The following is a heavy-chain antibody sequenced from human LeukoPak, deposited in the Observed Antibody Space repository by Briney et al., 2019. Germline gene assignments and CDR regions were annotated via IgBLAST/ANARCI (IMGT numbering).Heavy chain of an antibody. V-gene: IGHV3-64D*06. J-gene: IGHJ4*02. CDR1: GFTFSTYP. CDR2: ISSDGKTG. CDR3: VKARGYCSTSSCFLEY. D-gene: IGHD2-2*01. Sequence: GGSLRLSCSASGFTFSTYPIHGLRQAPGKGLEYLTAISSDGKTGSYSDSVKGRFSISRDKSKNTVFLQMSSLSAEGSAVYYCVKARGYCSTSSCFLEYWGQGTLVTVSS.